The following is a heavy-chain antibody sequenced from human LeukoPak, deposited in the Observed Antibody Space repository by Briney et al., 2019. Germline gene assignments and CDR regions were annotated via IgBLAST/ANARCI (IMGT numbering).Heavy chain of an antibody. CDR1: GYSISSGYY. CDR3: AGDFWSGYYFRD. J-gene: IGHJ4*02. CDR2: IYRSGST. D-gene: IGHD3-3*01. Sequence: SETLSLTCTVSGYSISSGYYWVWIRQPPGKGLEWIGSIYRSGSTNYNPSLKSRVTISVDTSKNQFSLKVNSVTAADTAVYYCAGDFWSGYYFRDWGQGTLVTVSS. V-gene: IGHV4-38-2*02.